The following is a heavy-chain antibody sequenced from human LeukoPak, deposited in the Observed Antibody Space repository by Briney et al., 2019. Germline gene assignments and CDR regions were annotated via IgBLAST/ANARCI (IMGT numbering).Heavy chain of an antibody. V-gene: IGHV4-61*01. CDR1: GGSVSSGSYY. J-gene: IGHJ3*02. CDR2: IYYSGST. Sequence: SETLSLTCTVSGGSVSSGSYYWSWIRQPPGKGLEWIGYIYYSGSTNYNPSLKSRVTISVDTYKNQFPLKLSSVTAADTAVYYCARAGAKYYYDSSGYYSTAFDIWGQGTMVTVSS. D-gene: IGHD3-22*01. CDR3: ARAGAKYYYDSSGYYSTAFDI.